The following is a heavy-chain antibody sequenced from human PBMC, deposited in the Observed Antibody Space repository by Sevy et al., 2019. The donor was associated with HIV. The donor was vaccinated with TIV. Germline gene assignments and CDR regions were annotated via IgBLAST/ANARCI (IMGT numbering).Heavy chain of an antibody. CDR3: ARFWGSRYSKKYYGMDV. CDR2: IKQDGSEK. J-gene: IGHJ6*02. D-gene: IGHD6-13*01. Sequence: GGSLRLSCAASGFTFSSYWMSWVRQAPGKGLEWVANIKQDGSEKYYVDSVKGRFTISRDNAKNSLYLQMNSLRAEDTAVYYWARFWGSRYSKKYYGMDVWGQGTTVTVSS. V-gene: IGHV3-7*01. CDR1: GFTFSSYW.